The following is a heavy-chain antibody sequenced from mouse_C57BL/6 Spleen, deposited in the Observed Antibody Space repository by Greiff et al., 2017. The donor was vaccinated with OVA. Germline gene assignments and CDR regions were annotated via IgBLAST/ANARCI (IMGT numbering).Heavy chain of an antibody. CDR3: ARNRELGLAWFAY. J-gene: IGHJ3*01. D-gene: IGHD4-1*01. V-gene: IGHV2-2*01. CDR1: GFSLTSYG. Sequence: VQLVESGPGLVQPSQSLSITCTVSGFSLTSYGVHWVRQSPGKGLEWLGVIWSGGSTDYNAAFISRLSISKVNSKSQVCFKMNSLQADDTAIYYCARNRELGLAWFAYWGQGTLVTVSA. CDR2: IWSGGST.